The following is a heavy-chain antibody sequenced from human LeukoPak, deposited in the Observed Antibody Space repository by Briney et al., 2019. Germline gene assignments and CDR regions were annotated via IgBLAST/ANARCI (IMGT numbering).Heavy chain of an antibody. D-gene: IGHD5-18*01. CDR3: ARLGVDTDGLDYYGMDV. Sequence: SETLSLTCAVSGYSISSSYWWGWIRQPPGKGLEWIGSIYYSGSTYYNPSLKSRVTISVDTSKNQFSLKLSSVTAADTAVYYCARLGVDTDGLDYYGMDVWGQGTTVTVSS. CDR2: IYYSGST. V-gene: IGHV4-38-2*01. J-gene: IGHJ6*02. CDR1: GYSISSSYW.